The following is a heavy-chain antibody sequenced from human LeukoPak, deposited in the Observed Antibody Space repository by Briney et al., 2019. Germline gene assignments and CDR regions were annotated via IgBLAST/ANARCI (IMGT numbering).Heavy chain of an antibody. V-gene: IGHV4-59*08. CDR2: IYYRGST. CDR1: GGSISSYY. CDR3: ARFSSSSLAFDY. J-gene: IGHJ4*02. D-gene: IGHD6-6*01. Sequence: PSETLSLTCTVSGGSISSYYWSWIRQPPGKGLEWIGYIYYRGSTNYNPSLKSRVTISVDTSKNQFSLKLSSVTAADTAVYYCARFSSSSLAFDYWGQGTLVTVSS.